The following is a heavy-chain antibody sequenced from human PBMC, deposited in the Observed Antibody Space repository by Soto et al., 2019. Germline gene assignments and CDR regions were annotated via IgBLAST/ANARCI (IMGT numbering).Heavy chain of an antibody. Sequence: ASVKVSCKASGYTFTSYGISWVRQAPGQGLEWMGWISAYNGNTNYAQKLQGRVTMTTDTSTSTAYMELRSLRSDDTAVYYCARDKPGDYIYYYYMDVWGKGTTVTVS. CDR2: ISAYNGNT. J-gene: IGHJ6*03. CDR1: GYTFTSYG. V-gene: IGHV1-18*01. D-gene: IGHD3-10*01. CDR3: ARDKPGDYIYYYYMDV.